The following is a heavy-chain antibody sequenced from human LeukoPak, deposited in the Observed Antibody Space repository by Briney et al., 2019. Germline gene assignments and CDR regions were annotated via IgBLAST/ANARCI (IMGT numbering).Heavy chain of an antibody. V-gene: IGHV1-3*01. CDR1: GYTFTSYA. J-gene: IGHJ6*03. D-gene: IGHD2/OR15-2a*01. Sequence: ASVKVSCKASGYTFTSYAMHWVRQAPGQRLEWMGWINAGNGNTKYSQKFQGRVTMTRDTSFSTAYMELSRLTSDDMAVYYCAKDRNYYMDVWGKGTTVTVSS. CDR2: INAGNGNT. CDR3: AKDRNYYMDV.